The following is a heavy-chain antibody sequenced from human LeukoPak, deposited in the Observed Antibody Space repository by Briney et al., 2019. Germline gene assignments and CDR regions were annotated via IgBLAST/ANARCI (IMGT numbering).Heavy chain of an antibody. J-gene: IGHJ5*02. Sequence: GGSLRLPCAASGFTFSSYWMSWVRQAPGKGLEWVANINQDGSNKQYVDSVKGRFTISRDNAKNSLYLQMNSLRAEDTAVYYCARFSRGTNSGSWGQGTLVTVSS. V-gene: IGHV3-7*01. CDR2: INQDGSNK. D-gene: IGHD1-26*01. CDR1: GFTFSSYW. CDR3: ARFSRGTNSGS.